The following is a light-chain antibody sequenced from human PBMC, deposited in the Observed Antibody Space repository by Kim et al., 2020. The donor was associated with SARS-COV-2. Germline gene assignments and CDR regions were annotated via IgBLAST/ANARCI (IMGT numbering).Light chain of an antibody. V-gene: IGLV3-1*01. CDR1: KLGDKY. CDR3: QAWDSSIYV. CDR2: RDN. Sequence: VPPGKTASITCSGDKLGDKYASWYQQKPGQSPVVVIFRDNRRPSGIPERFSGSNSGNTATLTISGTQAMDEADYYCQAWDSSIYVFGTGTKVTVL. J-gene: IGLJ1*01.